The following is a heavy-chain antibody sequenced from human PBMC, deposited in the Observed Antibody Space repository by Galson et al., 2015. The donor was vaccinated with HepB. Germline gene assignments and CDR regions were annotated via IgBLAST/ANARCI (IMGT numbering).Heavy chain of an antibody. V-gene: IGHV3-74*01. CDR2: MNSDATSI. CDR1: GFNFGTYW. CDR3: TRVPGSGSWFDS. Sequence: SLRLSCAASGFNFGTYWMHWVRQAPGKGLVWVSRMNSDATSISYADSVKGRFTISRDNAKNTLFMQMNSLTAEDTALYYCTRVPGSGSWFDSWCQRTLFTVSS. D-gene: IGHD1-26*01. J-gene: IGHJ5*01.